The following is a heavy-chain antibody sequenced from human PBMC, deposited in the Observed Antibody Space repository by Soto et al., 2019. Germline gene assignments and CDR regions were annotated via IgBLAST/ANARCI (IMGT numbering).Heavy chain of an antibody. CDR1: GYTFTTYG. J-gene: IGHJ5*02. Sequence: ASVKVSCKASGYTFTTYGLHWVRPAPGQVLEWMGWLSGYNGNTKYSQKFQGRVTITRGTTASTAYIGLSSLRSEDTAVYYCARGVATRWSTFEPWGQGTLVTVSS. D-gene: IGHD5-12*01. CDR3: ARGVATRWSTFEP. CDR2: LSGYNGNT. V-gene: IGHV1-18*01.